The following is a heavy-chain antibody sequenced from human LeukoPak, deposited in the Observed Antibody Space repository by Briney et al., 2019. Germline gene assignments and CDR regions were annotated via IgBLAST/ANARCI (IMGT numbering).Heavy chain of an antibody. J-gene: IGHJ4*02. D-gene: IGHD6-19*01. V-gene: IGHV4-34*01. CDR3: ARQIAVAGKAGFVY. Sequence: SETLSLTCAVYGGSFSGYYWSWIRQPPGKGLEWIGEINHSGSTNYNPSLKSRVTISVDTSKNQFSLRLSSVTAADTAVYHCARQIAVAGKAGFVYWGQGTPVTVSS. CDR1: GGSFSGYY. CDR2: INHSGST.